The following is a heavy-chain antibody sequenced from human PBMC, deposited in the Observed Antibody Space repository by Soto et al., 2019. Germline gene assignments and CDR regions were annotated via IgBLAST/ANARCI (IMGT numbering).Heavy chain of an antibody. CDR1: GGSISSNNW. CDR2: IYHSGST. J-gene: IGHJ4*02. CDR3: ARSSRYSSDSSEGAFEH. V-gene: IGHV4-4*02. Sequence: QVQLQESGPGLVKPSGTLSLTCAVSGGSISSNNWWSWVRQPPGKGLEWIGDIYHSGSTNYNPSPKSRVTISADKSTNQSPLQPRAATPPDTAVDYCARSSRYSSDSSEGAFEHWGQGTLVSVSS. D-gene: IGHD3-22*01.